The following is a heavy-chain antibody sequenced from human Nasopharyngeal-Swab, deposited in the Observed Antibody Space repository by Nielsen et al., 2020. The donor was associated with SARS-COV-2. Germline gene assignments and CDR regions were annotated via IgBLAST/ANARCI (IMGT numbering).Heavy chain of an antibody. V-gene: IGHV3-21*01. CDR3: ARWDYSNYDLDY. CDR1: GFSFSSYS. J-gene: IGHJ4*02. Sequence: GGSLRLSCAASGFSFSSYSMNWVRQAPGKGLEWVSSISSSSIYIYYADSVKGRFTISRDNAKNSLYLQMNSRRAEDTSVYYCARWDYSNYDLDYWGQGTPVTVSS. D-gene: IGHD4-11*01. CDR2: ISSSSIYI.